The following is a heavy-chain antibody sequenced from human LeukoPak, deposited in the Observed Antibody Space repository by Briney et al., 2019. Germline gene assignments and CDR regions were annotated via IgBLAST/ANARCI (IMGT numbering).Heavy chain of an antibody. Sequence: GSLRLSCAASGFTFSSSAMSWVRQPPGKGLEWIGEINHSGSTNYNPPLKSRVTISVDTSKNQFSLKLSSVTAADTAVYYCARGLVVIGYNWFDPWGQGTLVTVSS. V-gene: IGHV4-34*01. CDR1: GFTFSSSA. CDR3: ARGLVVIGYNWFDP. CDR2: INHSGST. J-gene: IGHJ5*02. D-gene: IGHD3-22*01.